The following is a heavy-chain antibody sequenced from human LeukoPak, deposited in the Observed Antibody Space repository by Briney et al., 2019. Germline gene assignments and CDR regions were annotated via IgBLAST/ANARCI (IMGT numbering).Heavy chain of an antibody. CDR3: ARQGDSSGYYYFDY. CDR1: GGSISSSSYY. V-gene: IGHV4-39*01. Sequence: SETLSLTCTVSGGSISSSSYYWGWLRPPPGKGLEWIGSIYYSGSTYYNPSLKSRVTISVGTSKNQFSLMLSSVTAADTAVYYCARQGDSSGYYYFDYWGQGTLVTVSS. D-gene: IGHD3-22*01. J-gene: IGHJ4*02. CDR2: IYYSGST.